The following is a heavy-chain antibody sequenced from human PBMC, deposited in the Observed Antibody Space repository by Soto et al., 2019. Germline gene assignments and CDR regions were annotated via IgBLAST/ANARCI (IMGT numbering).Heavy chain of an antibody. J-gene: IGHJ4*02. CDR3: ARVVATTQGIDD. CDR2: IIPIFGTA. D-gene: IGHD5-12*01. V-gene: IGHV1-69*13. Sequence: SVKVSCNSSVGTFSSYAIRLVRQAPGQGLEWMGGIIPIFGTANYAQKFQGRVTITADESTSTAYMELSSLRSEDTAVYYCARVVATTQGIDDWGQGTLVTVSS. CDR1: VGTFSSYA.